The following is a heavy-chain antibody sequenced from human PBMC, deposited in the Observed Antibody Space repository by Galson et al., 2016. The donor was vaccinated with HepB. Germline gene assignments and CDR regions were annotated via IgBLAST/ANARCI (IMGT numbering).Heavy chain of an antibody. CDR1: GYPFTNFY. CDR3: ARDADSSSWFYFDS. V-gene: IGHV1-46*01. J-gene: IGHJ4*02. Sequence: SVKVSCKASGYPFTNFYIHWVRQAPGQGLEWMGIINPSGGSTTYAQKFQGRVTMTRDTSTSTVYMDLGSLRSEDTAVYYCARDADSSSWFYFDSWGQGTLVTVSS. CDR2: INPSGGST. D-gene: IGHD6-13*01.